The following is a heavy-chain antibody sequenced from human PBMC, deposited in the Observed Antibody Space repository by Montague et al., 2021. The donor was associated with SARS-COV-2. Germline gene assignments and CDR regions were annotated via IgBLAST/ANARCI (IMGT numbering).Heavy chain of an antibody. Sequence: SETLSLTCTVSGGSMSDHYWAWIRQPPGKGLEWLAYIYYSGGINSNASLKSRVTMSVDTSKNQFSLKLTSVTAADTAVYYCARAVSVRRAVNWFDPWGQGPLVTVSS. CDR3: ARAVSVRRAVNWFDP. V-gene: IGHV4-59*11. D-gene: IGHD3-10*01. CDR1: GGSMSDHY. CDR2: IYYSGGI. J-gene: IGHJ5*02.